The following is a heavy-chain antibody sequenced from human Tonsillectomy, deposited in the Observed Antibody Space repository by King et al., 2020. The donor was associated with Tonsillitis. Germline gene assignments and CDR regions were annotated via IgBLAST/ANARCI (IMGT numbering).Heavy chain of an antibody. CDR1: GFTFDSYV. J-gene: IGHJ3*02. V-gene: IGHV3-33*01. CDR2: RGDDGTRK. D-gene: IGHD3-10*01. CDR3: ARGEGRLWFGEDAFDI. Sequence: VQLVESGGGVVQPGRSLRLSCAASGFTFDSYVMNWVRQAPGKGRAWVALRGDDGTRKYYADSVEGRLTISRDNSKNTVYLQMNSLRAEDTAVYYCARGEGRLWFGEDAFDIWGQGTMVTVSS.